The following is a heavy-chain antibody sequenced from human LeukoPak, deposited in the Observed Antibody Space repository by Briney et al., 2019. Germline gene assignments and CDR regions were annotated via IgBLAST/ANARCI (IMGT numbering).Heavy chain of an antibody. CDR2: IYYSGST. CDR3: ARDIYYYDSSGYYSYYYMDV. CDR1: GDSISNGGYS. Sequence: SETLSLTCAVSGDSISNGGYSWSWIRQPPGRGLEWIGYIYYSGSTNYNPSLKSRVTISVDTSKNQFSLKLSSVTAADTAVYYCARDIYYYDSSGYYSYYYMDVWGKGTTVTISS. V-gene: IGHV4-61*08. J-gene: IGHJ6*03. D-gene: IGHD3-22*01.